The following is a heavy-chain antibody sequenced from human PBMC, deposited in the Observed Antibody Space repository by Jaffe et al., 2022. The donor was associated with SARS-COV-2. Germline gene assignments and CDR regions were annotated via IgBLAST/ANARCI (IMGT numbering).Heavy chain of an antibody. V-gene: IGHV3-66*02. Sequence: EVQLVESGGGLVQPGGSLRLSCAASGFTVSSNYMSWVRQAPGKGLEWVSVIYSGGSTYYADSVKGRFTISRDNSKNTLYLQMNSLRAEDTAVYYCARDHGGYGGYGDYHWGQGTLVTVSS. CDR2: IYSGGST. CDR3: ARDHGGYGGYGDYH. CDR1: GFTVSSNY. D-gene: IGHD4-17*01. J-gene: IGHJ5*02.